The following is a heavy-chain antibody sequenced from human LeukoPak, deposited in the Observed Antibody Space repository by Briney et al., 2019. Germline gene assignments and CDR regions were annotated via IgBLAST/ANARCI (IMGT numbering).Heavy chain of an antibody. CDR2: ISSSSSYI. V-gene: IGHV3-21*01. CDR3: ARDGTGGYCSSTSCLTPADFDY. D-gene: IGHD2-2*01. Sequence: PGGSLRLSCAASGFTFSSYSMNWVRQAPGKGLEWVSSISSSSSYIYYADSVKGRFTISRDNAKNSLYLQMNSLRAEDTAVYYCARDGTGGYCSSTSCLTPADFDYWGQGTLVTVSS. CDR1: GFTFSSYS. J-gene: IGHJ4*02.